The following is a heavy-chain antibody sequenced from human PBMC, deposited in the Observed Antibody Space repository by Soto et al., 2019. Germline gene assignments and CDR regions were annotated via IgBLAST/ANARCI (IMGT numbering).Heavy chain of an antibody. CDR2: INANSGGT. Sequence: ASVKVSCKASGYTFTGYYMHWVRQAPGQGLEWRGWINANSGGTNFAQRFKGRVTMTRDTSISTAYMELSRLKSDDTAVYSCAREGAGNSASFDIWGQGTMVTVSS. V-gene: IGHV1-2*02. J-gene: IGHJ3*02. CDR3: AREGAGNSASFDI. CDR1: GYTFTGYY. D-gene: IGHD1-26*01.